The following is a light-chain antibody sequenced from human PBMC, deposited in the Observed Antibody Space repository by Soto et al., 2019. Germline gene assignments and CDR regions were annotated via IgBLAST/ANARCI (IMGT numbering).Light chain of an antibody. CDR1: QSVSSY. CDR2: DAS. Sequence: EIVLTQSPATLSLSPGERATLSCRASQSVSSYLAWYQQKPGQAPRLLIYDASNRAPGIPARFSGSGSGTDFTLTISSLEPEDFAVYYCQQRSNWPPFGGGTKVESK. J-gene: IGKJ4*01. CDR3: QQRSNWPP. V-gene: IGKV3-11*01.